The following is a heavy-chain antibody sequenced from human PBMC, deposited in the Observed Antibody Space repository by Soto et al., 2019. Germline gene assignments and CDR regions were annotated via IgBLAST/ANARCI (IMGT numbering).Heavy chain of an antibody. J-gene: IGHJ4*02. V-gene: IGHV4-39*01. CDR1: CASITSGNYY. Sequence: PSENLSLTCTVSCASITSGNYYWGWVRQPPGKGLQWIGSSSYTGNTYFNPSLRSRVTISFDTSKNQFSLRPTSATASDTVVYYCARPDSSSWAAPFGSWGQGTLVTVSS. CDR2: SSYTGNT. CDR3: ARPDSSSWAAPFGS. D-gene: IGHD6-13*01.